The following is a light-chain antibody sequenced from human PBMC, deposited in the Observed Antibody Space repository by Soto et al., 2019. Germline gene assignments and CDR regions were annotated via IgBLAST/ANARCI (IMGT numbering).Light chain of an antibody. J-gene: IGKJ1*01. CDR1: QSVSSN. CDR2: GAS. Sequence: EIVMTQSPATLSVSPGERATLSCRASQSVSSNVAWYQQKPGQAPRLLIYGASTRATGIPARFSGSGSGTEFTLTISSLQSEDFSVYYCQQYNNWGTFGQGTKVDIQ. CDR3: QQYNNWGT. V-gene: IGKV3-15*01.